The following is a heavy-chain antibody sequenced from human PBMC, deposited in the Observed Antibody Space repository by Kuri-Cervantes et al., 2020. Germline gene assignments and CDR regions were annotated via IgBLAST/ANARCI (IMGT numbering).Heavy chain of an antibody. CDR3: ARVSTLLWFGEFHLDAFDI. Sequence: SVKVSCKASGGTFSNYAISWVRQAPGQGLEWMGGIIPIFGTANYAQKFQGRVTITADESTSTAYMELSSLRSEDTAVYYCARVSTLLWFGEFHLDAFDIWGQGTMVTVSS. CDR1: GGTFSNYA. D-gene: IGHD3-10*01. CDR2: IIPIFGTA. V-gene: IGHV1-69*13. J-gene: IGHJ3*02.